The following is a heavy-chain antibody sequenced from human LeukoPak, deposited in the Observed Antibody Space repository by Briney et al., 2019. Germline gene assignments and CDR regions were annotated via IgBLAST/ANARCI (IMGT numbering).Heavy chain of an antibody. V-gene: IGHV3-23*01. CDR2: ISGSGGST. CDR1: GFTFSSYA. J-gene: IGHJ6*02. Sequence: GGSLRLSCAASGFTFSSYATSWVRQAPGKGLEWVSAISGSGGSTYYADSVKGRFTISRDNSKNTLYLQMNSLRAEDTAVYYCAKYGSYRPVYYGMDVWGQGTTVTVSS. D-gene: IGHD1-26*01. CDR3: AKYGSYRPVYYGMDV.